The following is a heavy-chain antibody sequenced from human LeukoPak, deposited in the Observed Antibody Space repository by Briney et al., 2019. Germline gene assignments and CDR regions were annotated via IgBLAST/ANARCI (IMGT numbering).Heavy chain of an antibody. D-gene: IGHD2-21*01. V-gene: IGHV3-7*01. CDR1: GFTFSTYW. CDR2: IKRDGSEK. CDR3: PRSMDY. J-gene: IGHJ4*02. Sequence: GGSLRLSCAASGFTFSTYWMNWVRQAPGKGLEWVANIKRDGSEKYYVDSVKGRFTISRDNAKNSLYLQMNNLRAEDTAVYYCPRSMDYWGQGTLVTVSS.